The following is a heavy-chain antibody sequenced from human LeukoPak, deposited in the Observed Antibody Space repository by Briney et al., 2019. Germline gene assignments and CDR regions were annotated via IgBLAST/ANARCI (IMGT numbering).Heavy chain of an antibody. Sequence: PGGSLRLSCTASGFSFSSDNMNWIRQAPGRGLEWVSSISSRSSFIYYAGSVKGRFTISRDDAKNSLYLQMNSLRAEDTAVYYCARSTRGKLTTDNWGQGTLVSVSS. V-gene: IGHV3-21*06. J-gene: IGHJ4*02. CDR1: GFSFSSDN. D-gene: IGHD3-3*01. CDR2: ISSRSSFI. CDR3: ARSTRGKLTTDN.